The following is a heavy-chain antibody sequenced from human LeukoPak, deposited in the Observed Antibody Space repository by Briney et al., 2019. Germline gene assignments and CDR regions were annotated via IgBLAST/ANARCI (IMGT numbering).Heavy chain of an antibody. Sequence: GGSLRLSCAASGFTFSSYAMSWVRQAPGKGLEWVSAISGSGGSTYYADSVKGRFTISRDNSKNTLYLQMNSLRAEDTAVYYCAKDRYYDSSGYSTGAYYFDYWGQGTLVTVSS. V-gene: IGHV3-23*01. CDR1: GFTFSSYA. D-gene: IGHD3-22*01. J-gene: IGHJ4*02. CDR3: AKDRYYDSSGYSTGAYYFDY. CDR2: ISGSGGST.